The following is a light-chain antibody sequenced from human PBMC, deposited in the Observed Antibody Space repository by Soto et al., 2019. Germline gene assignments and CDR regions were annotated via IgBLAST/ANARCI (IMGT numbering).Light chain of an antibody. CDR2: DAS. J-gene: IGKJ4*01. CDR3: QQDYNLPT. CDR1: QSVSSY. V-gene: IGKV3-11*01. Sequence: EIVLTQSPATLSLSPGERATLSCRASQSVSSYLAWYQQKPGQAPRLLIYDASNRATGIPARFSGSGSGTDLTLTISSLQPEDFAVYYCQQDYNLPTFGGGTKVDIK.